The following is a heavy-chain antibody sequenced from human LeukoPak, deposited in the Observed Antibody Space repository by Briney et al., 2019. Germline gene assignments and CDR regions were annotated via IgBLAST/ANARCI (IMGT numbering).Heavy chain of an antibody. Sequence: GGSLRLSCAASGFTFDDYAMHWVRQAPGKGLEWVSGISWNSGSIGYADSVKGRFTISRDNAKNSLYLQMNSRRAEDTALYYCAKDKTGGSSSYLDYWGQGTLVTVSS. CDR3: AKDKTGGSSSYLDY. V-gene: IGHV3-9*01. CDR1: GFTFDDYA. J-gene: IGHJ4*02. D-gene: IGHD6-13*01. CDR2: ISWNSGSI.